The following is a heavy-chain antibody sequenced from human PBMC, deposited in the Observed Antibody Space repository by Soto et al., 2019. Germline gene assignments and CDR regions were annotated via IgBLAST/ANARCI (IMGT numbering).Heavy chain of an antibody. CDR1: GFTFDDYW. CDR2: IRQDESEK. CDR3: ARLRYIGTERGFDY. J-gene: IGHJ4*02. V-gene: IGHV3-7*05. Sequence: GGSLRLSCAASGFTFDDYWMSWVRQAPGKGLEWVANIRQDESEKFYVESVKGRFTISRDNAKNSLYLQMNNLRAEDTAVYYCARLRYIGTERGFDYWGQGTLVTVSS. D-gene: IGHD3-16*02.